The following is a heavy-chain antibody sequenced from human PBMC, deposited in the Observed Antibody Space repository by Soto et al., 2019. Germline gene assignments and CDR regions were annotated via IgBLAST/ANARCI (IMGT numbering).Heavy chain of an antibody. V-gene: IGHV1-2*02. D-gene: IGHD7-27*01. CDR3: VAALGNS. CDR1: GYTFTDYY. J-gene: IGHJ4*02. CDR2: INPNSGGT. Sequence: QVQLVQSGAKVKKPGASVKVSCKASGYTFTDYYMHWVRQAPGQGLEWMGWINPNSGGTNYAQKFHVRVTMTRDTSIRTACMELSRLRSDDTAVYYCVAALGNSWGQGTLVTVSS.